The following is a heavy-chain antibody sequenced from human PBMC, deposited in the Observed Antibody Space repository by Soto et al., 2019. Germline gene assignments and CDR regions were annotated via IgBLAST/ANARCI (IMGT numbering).Heavy chain of an antibody. CDR3: VKDHCGGDCYSDSYFDY. V-gene: IGHV3-33*06. J-gene: IGHJ4*02. CDR2: IWFDGSKQ. CDR1: GFSFTTYG. Sequence: QVQLVESGGGVVQPGRSLRLSCVASGFSFTTYGLHWVRQAPGKGLEWVAVIWFDGSKQYYADSVKGRFTISRDNSKNIVYLEMNSMGVEDTAVYYCVKDHCGGDCYSDSYFDYWGQGTLVTVSS. D-gene: IGHD2-21*02.